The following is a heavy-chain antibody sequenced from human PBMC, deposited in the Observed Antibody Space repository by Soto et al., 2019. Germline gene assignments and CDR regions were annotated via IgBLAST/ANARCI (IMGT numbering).Heavy chain of an antibody. V-gene: IGHV1-18*04. CDR2: ISAYNGNT. CDR3: ARVQAPYYDFWSGYYPLRTSYGMDV. CDR1: GYTFTSYG. J-gene: IGHJ6*02. Sequence: ASVKVSCKASGYTFTSYGISWVRQAPGQGLEWMGWISAYNGNTNYAQKLQGRVTMTTDTSTSTAYMELRSLRSDDTAVYYCARVQAPYYDFWSGYYPLRTSYGMDVWGQGTTVTVSS. D-gene: IGHD3-3*01.